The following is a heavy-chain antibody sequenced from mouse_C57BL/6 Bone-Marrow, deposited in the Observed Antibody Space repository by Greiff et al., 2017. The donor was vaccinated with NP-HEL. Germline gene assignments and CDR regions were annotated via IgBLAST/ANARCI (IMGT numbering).Heavy chain of an antibody. Sequence: VQLQQPGAELVKPGASVKMSCKASGYTFTGYWITWVKQRPGQGLEWIGDIYPGSGSTNYIEKFKSKATLTVDTSSSTAYMQLSSLTSEDSAVYYCARPRDYEYDNDWGQGTTLTGSA. J-gene: IGHJ2*01. D-gene: IGHD2-4*01. V-gene: IGHV1-55*01. CDR2: IYPGSGST. CDR1: GYTFTGYW. CDR3: ARPRDYEYDND.